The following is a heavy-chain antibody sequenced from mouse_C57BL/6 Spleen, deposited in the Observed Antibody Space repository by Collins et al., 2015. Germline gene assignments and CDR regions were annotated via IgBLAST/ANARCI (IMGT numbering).Heavy chain of an antibody. CDR1: GYTFTDYY. CDR3: APITTVVDGYFDV. V-gene: IGHV1-26*01. Sequence: EVQLQQSGPELVKPGASVKISCKASGYTFTDYYMNWVKQSHGKSLEWIGDINPNNGGTSYNQKFKGKATLTVDKSSSTAYMELRSLTSEDSAVYYCAPITTVVDGYFDVWGTGTTVTVSS. D-gene: IGHD1-1*01. CDR2: INPNNGGT. J-gene: IGHJ1*03.